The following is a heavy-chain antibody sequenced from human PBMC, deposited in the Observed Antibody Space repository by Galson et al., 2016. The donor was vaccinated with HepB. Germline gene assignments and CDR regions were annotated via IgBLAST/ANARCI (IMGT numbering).Heavy chain of an antibody. CDR1: GFTSDHYA. J-gene: IGHJ3*02. Sequence: SLRLSCAASGFTSDHYAMHWVRQAPGKGLEWVSGISWNSGSIGYADYVKGRFTISRDNAKNSLYLQMNSLRAEDTALYYCAKDSGAYYYDSSGHRRNAFDIWGQGTVVTVSS. V-gene: IGHV3-9*02. CDR3: AKDSGAYYYDSSGHRRNAFDI. D-gene: IGHD3-22*01. CDR2: ISWNSGSI.